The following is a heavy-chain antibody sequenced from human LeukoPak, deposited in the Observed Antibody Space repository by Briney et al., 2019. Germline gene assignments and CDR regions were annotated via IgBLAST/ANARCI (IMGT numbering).Heavy chain of an antibody. CDR1: GGSISSSNW. CDR2: IYYSGST. V-gene: IGHV4-4*02. CDR3: ARLPHY. Sequence: PSETLSLTCAVSGGSISSSNWWSWVRQPPGKGLEWIGYIYYSGSTNYNPSLKSRVTISVDTSKNQFSLKLSSVTTADTAVYYCARLPHYWGQGTLVTVSS. J-gene: IGHJ4*02.